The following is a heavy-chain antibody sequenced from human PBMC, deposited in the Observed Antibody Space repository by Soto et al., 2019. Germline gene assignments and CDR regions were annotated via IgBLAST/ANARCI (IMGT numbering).Heavy chain of an antibody. CDR3: ALALGPTTGLDY. J-gene: IGHJ4*02. V-gene: IGHV4-31*04. Sequence: QVRLQESGPGLVKPSQTLSQTCTVSGASITSGHYYWTWIRQLPGKGLEWIGSIYNSETTHYNPSLTSRLTISIDTSANQFSLKLSSVTAADTAIYYCALALGPTTGLDYWGQGTLIPVS. CDR1: GASITSGHYY. CDR2: IYNSETT. D-gene: IGHD1-26*01.